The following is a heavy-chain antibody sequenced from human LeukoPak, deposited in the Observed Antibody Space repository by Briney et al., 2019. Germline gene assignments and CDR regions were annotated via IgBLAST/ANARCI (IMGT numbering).Heavy chain of an antibody. J-gene: IGHJ4*02. D-gene: IGHD1-26*01. CDR1: GFSLSAYW. V-gene: IGHV3-7*01. Sequence: GGSLRLSCAASGFSLSAYWMTWVRQAPGKGLEWVANINRDGSQRNHVDSVKGRFTISRDNAKNSLYLQMNSLRAEDTAVYYCAKEWVGYFDYWGQGTLVTVSS. CDR3: AKEWVGYFDY. CDR2: INRDGSQR.